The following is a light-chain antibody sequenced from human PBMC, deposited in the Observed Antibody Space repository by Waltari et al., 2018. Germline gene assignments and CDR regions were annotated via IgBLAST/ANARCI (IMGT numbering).Light chain of an antibody. CDR1: KLGHKF. CDR3: QAWDTNTAL. J-gene: IGLJ2*01. V-gene: IGLV3-1*01. CDR2: RDI. Sequence: SYELTQPPSVSVSPGQTASITCSGDKLGHKFASWYQQKPGQSPILVIYRDIKRPSGIPERFSGSNSGSTATLTISGTQAMDEADYYCQAWDTNTALFGGGTKLTVL.